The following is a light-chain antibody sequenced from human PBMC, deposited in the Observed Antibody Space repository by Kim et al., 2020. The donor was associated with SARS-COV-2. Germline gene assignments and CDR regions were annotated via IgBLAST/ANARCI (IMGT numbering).Light chain of an antibody. V-gene: IGKV1-27*01. Sequence: ASVGDRVTMSGRASQGINTYLAGYQHKRGKPPKLLIFAASTLQSGVPPRFSGSGSGTDFTLTISSLQPEDVATYYCQKYNSAPWTFGQGTKVDIK. CDR3: QKYNSAPWT. CDR2: AAS. J-gene: IGKJ1*01. CDR1: QGINTY.